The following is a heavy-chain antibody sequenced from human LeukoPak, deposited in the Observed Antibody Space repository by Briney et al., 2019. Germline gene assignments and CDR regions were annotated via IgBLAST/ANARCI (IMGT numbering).Heavy chain of an antibody. J-gene: IGHJ4*02. CDR3: ANSFGPVIAAAGTGAD. Sequence: GGSLRRSCAASGFTFSSYAMNWVRKAPGKGLEWVSGISGSGGNTYYADSVKGRFTISRDNSKNTLYLQMNSLRVEDTAVYYRANSFGPVIAAAGTGADCGQGSLVTVSS. V-gene: IGHV3-23*01. CDR1: GFTFSSYA. CDR2: ISGSGGNT. D-gene: IGHD6-13*01.